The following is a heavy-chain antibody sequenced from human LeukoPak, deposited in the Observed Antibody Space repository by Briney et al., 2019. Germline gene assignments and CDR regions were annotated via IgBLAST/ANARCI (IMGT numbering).Heavy chain of an antibody. V-gene: IGHV4-59*01. CDR1: GGSIYSSY. CDR2: VYYTGST. CDR3: AREEGSSWSAFDY. J-gene: IGHJ4*02. D-gene: IGHD6-13*01. Sequence: SETLPLTCTVSGGSIYSSYWTWIRQPPGKGLEWIGYVYYTGSTSYNPSLKSRVLISLDTSKDQFSLILASVTAADTAVYYCAREEGSSWSAFDYWGQGNLVTVSS.